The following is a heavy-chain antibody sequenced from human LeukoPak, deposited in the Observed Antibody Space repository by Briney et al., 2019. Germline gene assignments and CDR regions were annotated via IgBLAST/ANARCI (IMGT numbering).Heavy chain of an antibody. V-gene: IGHV1-18*01. Sequence: ASVKVSCKASGYTFTSYGISWERQAPGQGLEWMGWISAYNGNTNYAQKLQGRVTMTRDTSISTAYMELSRLRSGDTAVYYCAREFWGRLNWFDPWGQGTLVTVSS. CDR3: AREFWGRLNWFDP. CDR2: ISAYNGNT. D-gene: IGHD7-27*01. J-gene: IGHJ5*02. CDR1: GYTFTSYG.